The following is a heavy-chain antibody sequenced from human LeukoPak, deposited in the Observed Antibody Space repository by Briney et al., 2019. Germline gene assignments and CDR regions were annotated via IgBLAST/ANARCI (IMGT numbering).Heavy chain of an antibody. V-gene: IGHV3-30-3*01. D-gene: IGHD3-22*01. J-gene: IGHJ4*02. CDR2: ISYDGSNK. Sequence: PGGSLRLSCAASGFTFSAYAMYWVRQAPGKGLEWVAIISYDGSNKYYAESVKGRFTISRDNSKNTLYLQMKSLRAEDTAVYYCATHYYDSSGYYSPDYWGQGTLVTVSS. CDR1: GFTFSAYA. CDR3: ATHYYDSSGYYSPDY.